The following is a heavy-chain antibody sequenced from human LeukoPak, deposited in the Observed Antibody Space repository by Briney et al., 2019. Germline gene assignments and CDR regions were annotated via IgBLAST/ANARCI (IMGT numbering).Heavy chain of an antibody. CDR1: GFTVSSNY. Sequence: AGSLRLSCAASGFTVSSNYMSWVRQAPGKGLEWVSVIYSGGSTYYADSVKGRFTISRDNSKNTLYLQMNSLRAEDTAVYYCARDNGDYAFDYWGQGTLVTVSS. D-gene: IGHD4-17*01. V-gene: IGHV3-53*01. CDR3: ARDNGDYAFDY. J-gene: IGHJ4*02. CDR2: IYSGGST.